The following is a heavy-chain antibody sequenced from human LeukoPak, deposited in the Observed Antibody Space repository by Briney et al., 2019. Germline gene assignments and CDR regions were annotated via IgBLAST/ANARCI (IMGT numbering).Heavy chain of an antibody. CDR2: MNTNSGNT. Sequence: ASVKVSCKASGYTFTSYDINWVRQATGQGLEWMGWMNTNSGNTGYAQKFQGRVTITRNTSISTAYMELSSLRSEDTAVYYCARVPSSSWYPYYYYYYMDVCGKGTTVTVSS. J-gene: IGHJ6*03. CDR3: ARVPSSSWYPYYYYYYMDV. CDR1: GYTFTSYD. D-gene: IGHD6-13*01. V-gene: IGHV1-8*03.